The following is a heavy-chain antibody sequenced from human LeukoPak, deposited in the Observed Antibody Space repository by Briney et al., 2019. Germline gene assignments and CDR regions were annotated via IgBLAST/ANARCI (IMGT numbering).Heavy chain of an antibody. V-gene: IGHV1-18*01. D-gene: IGHD5-12*01. Sequence: ASVKVSCKASGYTFTSYGISWVRQAPGQGLEWMGWISAYNGNTNYAQKLQGRVTMTTDTSTSTAYMELSSLRSEDTAVYYCARGYSGYDYGYFDYWGQGTLVTVSS. J-gene: IGHJ4*02. CDR3: ARGYSGYDYGYFDY. CDR1: GYTFTSYG. CDR2: ISAYNGNT.